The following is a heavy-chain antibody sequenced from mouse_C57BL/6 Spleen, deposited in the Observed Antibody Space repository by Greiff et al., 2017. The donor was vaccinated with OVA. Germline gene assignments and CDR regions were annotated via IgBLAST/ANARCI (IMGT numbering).Heavy chain of an antibody. CDR2: INPNNGGT. CDR1: GYTFTDYY. D-gene: IGHD2-4*01. CDR3: ASPKTIYYDYGGFAY. J-gene: IGHJ3*01. Sequence: VQLQQSGPELVKPGASVMISCKASGYTFTDYYMNWVKQSHGKSLEWIGDINPNNGGTSYNQKFKGKATLTVDKSSSTAYMELRSLTSEDSAVYYCASPKTIYYDYGGFAYWGQGTLVTVSA. V-gene: IGHV1-26*01.